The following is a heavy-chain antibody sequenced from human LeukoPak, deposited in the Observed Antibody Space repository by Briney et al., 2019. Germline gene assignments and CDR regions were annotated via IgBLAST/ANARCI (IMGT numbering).Heavy chain of an antibody. D-gene: IGHD3-3*01. Sequence: ASVKVSCKASGSTFSSYAISWVRQAPGQGLEWMGGIIPIFGTANYAQKFQGRVTITTDESTSTAYMELSSLRSEDTAVYYCATRGYYDFWSGRNWFDPWGQGTLVTVSS. V-gene: IGHV1-69*05. CDR1: GSTFSSYA. CDR3: ATRGYYDFWSGRNWFDP. CDR2: IIPIFGTA. J-gene: IGHJ5*02.